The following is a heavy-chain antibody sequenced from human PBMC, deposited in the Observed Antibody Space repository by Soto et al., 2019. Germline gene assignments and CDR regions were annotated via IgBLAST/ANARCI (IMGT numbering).Heavy chain of an antibody. J-gene: IGHJ4*02. CDR1: GFTFTRYS. CDR3: ARESEDLTSNFDY. CDR2: ISSTTNYI. V-gene: IGHV3-21*06. Sequence: EVQLVESGGVLVKPGGSLRLSCAASGFTFTRYSMNWVRQASGKGLEWVSSISSTTNYIYYGDSMKGRFTNSRDNAKNALYLEMNSLRAEDTAVYYCARESEDLTSNFDYWGQGTLVTVSS.